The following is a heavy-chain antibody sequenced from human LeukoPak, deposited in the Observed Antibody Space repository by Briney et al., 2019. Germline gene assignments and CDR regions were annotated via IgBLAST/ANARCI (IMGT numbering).Heavy chain of an antibody. CDR1: GGSISRYY. Sequence: SETLSLTCTVSGGSISRYYWNWIRQPPGKGLEWIGHIYYSGSTTYNPSFKSRVTISVDTSKNQFYLKLSSVTAADTAVYYCARLRSGWYGGWSDPWGQGTLVTVSS. J-gene: IGHJ5*02. D-gene: IGHD6-19*01. V-gene: IGHV4-59*08. CDR2: IYYSGST. CDR3: ARLRSGWYGGWSDP.